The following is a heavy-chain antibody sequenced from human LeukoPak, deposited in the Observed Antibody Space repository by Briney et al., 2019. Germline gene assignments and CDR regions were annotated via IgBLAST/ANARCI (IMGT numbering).Heavy chain of an antibody. V-gene: IGHV3-21*01. CDR1: GFTFSTYS. CDR2: ISTSSTYI. Sequence: GGSLRLSCAASGFTFSTYSMNWVRQAPGKGLEWVSSISTSSTYIYYADSVKGRFTISRDNAKNSLYLQMNSLRAEDTAVYYCAKHEPVITLSSYYYGMDVWGPGTTVTVSS. D-gene: IGHD1-14*01. J-gene: IGHJ6*02. CDR3: AKHEPVITLSSYYYGMDV.